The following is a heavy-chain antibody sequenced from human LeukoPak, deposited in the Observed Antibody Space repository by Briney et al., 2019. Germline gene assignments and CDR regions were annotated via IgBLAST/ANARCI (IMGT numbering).Heavy chain of an antibody. V-gene: IGHV4-39*07. J-gene: IGHJ4*02. CDR3: ARSLLAVYFDF. Sequence: SETLSLTCTVSGGSISSSSYYWAWIRQPAGKGLEWLGNVHSSGTTNYLPSLWSRVTVSLDTSKNQFSLKLTSVSAADTAVYYCARSLLAVYFDFWGPGIPVTVSS. CDR1: GGSISSSSYY. CDR2: VHSSGTT.